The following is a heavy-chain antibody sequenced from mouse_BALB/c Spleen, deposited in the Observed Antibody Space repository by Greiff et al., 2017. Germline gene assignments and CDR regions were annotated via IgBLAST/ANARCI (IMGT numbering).Heavy chain of an antibody. V-gene: IGHV5-6*01. Sequence: EVQLQESGGDLVKPGGSLKLSCAASGFTFSSYGMSWVRQTPDKRLEWVATISSGGSYTYYPDSVKGRFTISRDNAKNTLYLQMSSLKSEDTAMYYCARELRLNWYFDVWGAGTTVTVSS. D-gene: IGHD1-2*01. CDR1: GFTFSSYG. CDR3: ARELRLNWYFDV. J-gene: IGHJ1*01. CDR2: ISSGGSYT.